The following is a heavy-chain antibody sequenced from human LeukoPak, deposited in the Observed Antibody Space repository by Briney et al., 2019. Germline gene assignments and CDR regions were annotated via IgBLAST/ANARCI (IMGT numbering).Heavy chain of an antibody. CDR2: IYPGDSDT. V-gene: IGHV5-51*01. J-gene: IGHJ5*02. CDR1: GYSFTSYW. D-gene: IGHD6-13*01. Sequence: GESLKISCKGSGYSFTSYWIGWVRQMPGKGLEWMGIIYPGDSDTRYSPSFQGQVTISADKSISTAYLQWSSLKASDTAMYYCARMEGIVAWYRGNWFDPWGQGTLVTVSS. CDR3: ARMEGIVAWYRGNWFDP.